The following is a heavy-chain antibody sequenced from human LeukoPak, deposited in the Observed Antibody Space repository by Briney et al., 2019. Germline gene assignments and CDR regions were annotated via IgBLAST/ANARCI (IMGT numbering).Heavy chain of an antibody. CDR1: GGSFSGYY. Sequence: SETLSLTCAVYGGSFSGYYWSWIRQPPGKGLEWIGEINHSGSTNYNPSLKSRVTISVDTSKNQFSLKLSSVTAADTAVYYCARGRLRFLEWAPQRRYFDYWGQGTLVTVSS. CDR3: ARGRLRFLEWAPQRRYFDY. V-gene: IGHV4-34*01. J-gene: IGHJ4*02. CDR2: INHSGST. D-gene: IGHD3-3*01.